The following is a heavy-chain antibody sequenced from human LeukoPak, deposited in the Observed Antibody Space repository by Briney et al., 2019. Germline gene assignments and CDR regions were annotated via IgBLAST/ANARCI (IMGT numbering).Heavy chain of an antibody. J-gene: IGHJ4*02. CDR1: GGSISSSSYY. CDR2: IYYSGST. Sequence: PSETLSLTCTVSGGSISSSSYYWDWIRQPPGKGLEWIGSIYYSGSTYYNPSPKSRVTISVDTSKNQFSLKLTSVTAADTAVYYCARRPPSYCSGGSCYSAYYFDYWGQGTLVTVSS. CDR3: ARRPPSYCSGGSCYSAYYFDY. V-gene: IGHV4-39*07. D-gene: IGHD2-15*01.